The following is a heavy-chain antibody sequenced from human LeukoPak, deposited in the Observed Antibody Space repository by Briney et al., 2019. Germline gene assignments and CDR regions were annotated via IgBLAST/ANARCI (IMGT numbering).Heavy chain of an antibody. V-gene: IGHV3-23*01. CDR3: ARDDGSSWYNWFDP. CDR1: GFTFSSYA. D-gene: IGHD6-13*01. Sequence: GGSLRLSCAASGFTFSSYAMSWVRQAPGKGLEWVSAISGSGGSTYYADSVKGRFTISRDNAKNSLYLQLNSLRDEDTAVYYCARDDGSSWYNWFDPWGQGTLVTVSS. CDR2: ISGSGGST. J-gene: IGHJ5*02.